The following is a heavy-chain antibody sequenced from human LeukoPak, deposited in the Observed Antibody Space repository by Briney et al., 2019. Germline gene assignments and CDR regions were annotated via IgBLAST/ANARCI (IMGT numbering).Heavy chain of an antibody. Sequence: ASVKVSCQASGYTFTGYYMHWVRQAPGQGLEWMGWINPNSGDTNYAQKFQGRVTMTRDTSITTAYMELSRLTSDDTAVYYCARVYSTRSFDYWGQGTLVTVSS. CDR3: ARVYSTRSFDY. V-gene: IGHV1-2*02. J-gene: IGHJ4*02. CDR1: GYTFTGYY. D-gene: IGHD2-15*01. CDR2: INPNSGDT.